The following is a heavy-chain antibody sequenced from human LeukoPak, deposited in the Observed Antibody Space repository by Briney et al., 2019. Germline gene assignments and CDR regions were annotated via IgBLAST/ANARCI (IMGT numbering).Heavy chain of an antibody. CDR1: GFTFSSYT. D-gene: IGHD4-11*01. V-gene: IGHV3-21*01. Sequence: GGSLRLSCAASGFTFSSYTMNWVRQGPGKGLEWVSSISSSSSYIYYADSVKGRFTISRDNAKNSLYLQMNSLRAEDTAVYYCARDKWLTTTHYFDYWGQGTLVTVSS. CDR2: ISSSSSYI. CDR3: ARDKWLTTTHYFDY. J-gene: IGHJ4*02.